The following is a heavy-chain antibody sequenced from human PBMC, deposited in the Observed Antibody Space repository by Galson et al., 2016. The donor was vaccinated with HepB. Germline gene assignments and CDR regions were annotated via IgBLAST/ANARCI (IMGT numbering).Heavy chain of an antibody. D-gene: IGHD2/OR15-2a*01. CDR3: ARGLFYSTDISGMDV. CDR2: IIPILDIA. CDR1: GGTFSDYT. Sequence: SVKVSCKASGGTFSDYTINWVRQAPGQGLEWMGRIIPILDIADYAQKSQGRVTITADSSTTTAYMELTSLTSDDTAVYYCARGLFYSTDISGMDVWGKGTTVTVSS. J-gene: IGHJ6*04. V-gene: IGHV1-69*02.